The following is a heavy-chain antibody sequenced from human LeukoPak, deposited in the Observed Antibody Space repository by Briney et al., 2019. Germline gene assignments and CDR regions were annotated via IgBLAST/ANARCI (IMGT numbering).Heavy chain of an antibody. D-gene: IGHD2-2*01. V-gene: IGHV1-2*02. CDR1: GYTFTGYY. J-gene: IGHJ5*02. Sequence: VASVKVSCKASGYTFTGYYMHWVRQAPGQGLEWMGWINPNSGGTNYAQKLQGRVTMTRDTSISTAYMELSRLRSDDTAVYYCAVIVVPGNWFDPWGQGTLVTVSS. CDR2: INPNSGGT. CDR3: AVIVVPGNWFDP.